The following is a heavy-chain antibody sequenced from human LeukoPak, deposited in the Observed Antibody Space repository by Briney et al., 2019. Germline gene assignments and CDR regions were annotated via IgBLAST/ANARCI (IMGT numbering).Heavy chain of an antibody. CDR3: ARGYCSGGSCYSSAEYFQH. Sequence: GESLKISCTGSGYSFTSYWIGWVRQMPGKGLEWMGIIYPGDSDTRYSPSFQGQVTISADKSINTAYLQWSSLKASDTAMYYCARGYCSGGSCYSSAEYFQHWGQGTLVTVSS. V-gene: IGHV5-51*01. D-gene: IGHD2-15*01. CDR2: IYPGDSDT. CDR1: GYSFTSYW. J-gene: IGHJ1*01.